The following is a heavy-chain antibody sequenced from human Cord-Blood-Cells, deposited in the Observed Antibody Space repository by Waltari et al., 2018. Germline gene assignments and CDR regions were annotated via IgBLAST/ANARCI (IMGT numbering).Heavy chain of an antibody. J-gene: IGHJ3*02. Sequence: VPLVQSRADVKKPGASVKVSCTASGYTFTGYPMHCRGQAPGQGLEWMGWINPNSGGTNDAQKLQGRDSMTRDTSIRTADMKLSRLISDDTAVYYCARGMRADAFDIWRQGTMVTVSS. CDR1: GYTFTGYP. V-gene: IGHV1-2*02. CDR2: INPNSGGT. CDR3: ARGMRADAFDI.